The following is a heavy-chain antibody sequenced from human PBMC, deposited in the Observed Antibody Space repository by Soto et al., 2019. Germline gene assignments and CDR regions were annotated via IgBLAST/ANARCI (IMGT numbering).Heavy chain of an antibody. J-gene: IGHJ5*02. D-gene: IGHD3-9*01. CDR1: GYTFTSYA. CDR3: ARAHYDILTGYSLNWLDP. V-gene: IGHV1-3*01. CDR2: INAGNGNT. Sequence: GASVKVSCKASGYTFTSYAIHWVRQAPGQRLEWMGWINAGNGNTKYSQKFQGRVTITRDTSASTAYMELSSLRSEDTAVYYCARAHYDILTGYSLNWLDPWGQGTLVTVSS.